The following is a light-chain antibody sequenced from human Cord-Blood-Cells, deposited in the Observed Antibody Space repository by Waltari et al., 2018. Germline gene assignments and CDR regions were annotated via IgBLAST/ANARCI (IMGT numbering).Light chain of an antibody. J-gene: IGKJ2*01. Sequence: DIQMTQSPSTLSASVGDRVTITCRASQSSSSWLAWYQQKPGKAPKLLIYDASSLESGVPSRFSGSRSGTEFTLTISSLQPDDFATYYCQQYNSYSLYTFGQGTKLEIK. V-gene: IGKV1-5*01. CDR2: DAS. CDR3: QQYNSYSLYT. CDR1: QSSSSW.